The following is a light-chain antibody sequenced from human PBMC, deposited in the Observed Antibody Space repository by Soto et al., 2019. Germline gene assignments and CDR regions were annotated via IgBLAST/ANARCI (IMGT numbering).Light chain of an antibody. J-gene: IGKJ1*01. CDR2: AAS. V-gene: IGKV3-20*01. CDR3: QQYGSSPWT. CDR1: QSVSSSY. Sequence: EIVMTQSPATLSASPGERATLSCRASQSVSSSYLVWHQQKPGQAPRLLIYAASRRATGIPDRFSGSGSGTDFTLTISRLEPEDFAVYYCQQYGSSPWTFGQGTKVDIK.